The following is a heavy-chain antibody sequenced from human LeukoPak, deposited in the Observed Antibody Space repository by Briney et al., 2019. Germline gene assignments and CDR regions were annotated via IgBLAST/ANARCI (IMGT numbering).Heavy chain of an antibody. Sequence: ASVKVSCKTSGYTFSGYFIHWVRQAPCQGLAWMGWINTNTGNSNIPHGLTGGFVLSLDTSVSTAYLQSRSLKAEDTAVYYCARADQRDMVTGSYYYYYYMDGWGKGTTVTVSS. CDR3: ARADQRDMVTGSYYYYYYMDG. CDR1: GYTFSGYF. V-gene: IGHV7-4-1*02. D-gene: IGHD5-18*01. J-gene: IGHJ6*03. CDR2: INTNTGNS.